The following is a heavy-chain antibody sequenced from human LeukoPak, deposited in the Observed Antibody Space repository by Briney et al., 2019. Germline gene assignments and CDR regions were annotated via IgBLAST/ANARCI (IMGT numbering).Heavy chain of an antibody. CDR2: INHSGST. D-gene: IGHD3-10*01. CDR1: GGSFSGYY. CDR3: ARFGVYYYGSGSSPFDY. V-gene: IGHV4-34*01. Sequence: PSETLSLTCAVYGGSFSGYYWSWIRQPPGKGLEWIGEINHSGSTNYNPSLKGRVTISVDTSKNQFSLKLSSVTAADTAVYYCARFGVYYYGSGSSPFDYWGQGTLVTVSS. J-gene: IGHJ4*02.